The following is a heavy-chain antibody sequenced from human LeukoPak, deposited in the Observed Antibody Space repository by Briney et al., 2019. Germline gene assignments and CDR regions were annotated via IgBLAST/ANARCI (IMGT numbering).Heavy chain of an antibody. CDR3: ARHPIGAAVGAFDY. V-gene: IGHV4-4*07. J-gene: IGHJ4*02. D-gene: IGHD6-13*01. Sequence: SETLSLTCNVAGASISSYYWSWLRQPAGKGFEWIGRVYTTGATNYSPSFQGRVTMSQDKAQNQFSLKLSSVTAADTAVYYCARHPIGAAVGAFDYWGQGTLVTVSS. CDR2: VYTTGAT. CDR1: GASISSYY.